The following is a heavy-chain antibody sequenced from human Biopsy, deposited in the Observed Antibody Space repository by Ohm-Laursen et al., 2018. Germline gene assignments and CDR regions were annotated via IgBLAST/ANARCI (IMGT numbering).Heavy chain of an antibody. J-gene: IGHJ4*02. CDR3: AAYYYDSSGYFYAFHY. V-gene: IGHV4-59*08. D-gene: IGHD3-22*01. CDR2: VSYSGNT. CDR1: GGDINNYY. Sequence: SETLSLTWNVSGGDINNYYWSWIRQPLGKGLEWIGYVSYSGNTKYNPSLKSRVIISADTSKNQFSLKLSSVTAADTAMYYCAAYYYDSSGYFYAFHYWGQGTLVTVSS.